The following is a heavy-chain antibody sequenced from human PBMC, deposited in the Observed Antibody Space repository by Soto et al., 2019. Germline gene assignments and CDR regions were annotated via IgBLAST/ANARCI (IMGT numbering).Heavy chain of an antibody. J-gene: IGHJ4*02. CDR2: ISYDGSNK. CDR1: GFTFSSYA. Sequence: GGSLRLSCAASGFTFSSYAMNWVRQAPGKGLEWVALISYDGSNKYYADSVRGRFTISRDSSTNTLFLQMNSLRAADTAVYYCGRCTSTSCHLGSDYWGQGTLVTVSS. V-gene: IGHV3-30-3*01. CDR3: GRCTSTSCHLGSDY. D-gene: IGHD2-2*01.